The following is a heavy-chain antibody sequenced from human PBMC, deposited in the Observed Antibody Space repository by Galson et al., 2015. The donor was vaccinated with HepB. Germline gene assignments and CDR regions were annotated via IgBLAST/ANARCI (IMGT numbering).Heavy chain of an antibody. CDR3: AKGHDFWSGYVGGAFDI. V-gene: IGHV3-9*01. CDR1: GFTFDDYA. D-gene: IGHD3-3*01. J-gene: IGHJ3*02. Sequence: SLRLSCPASGFTFDDYAMNWLRQAPGHGLEWLGGIRWNSGSTGYADSLKGRFTISRDNAKNSLYLQLNSLRAEDTALDYCAKGHDFWSGYVGGAFDIWGQGTMVTVSS. CDR2: IRWNSGST.